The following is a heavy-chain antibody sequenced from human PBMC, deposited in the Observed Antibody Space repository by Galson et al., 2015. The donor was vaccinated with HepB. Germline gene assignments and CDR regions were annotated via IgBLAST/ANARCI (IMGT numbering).Heavy chain of an antibody. CDR3: ARSGQWELLGYFDP. CDR1: GGSISNYY. J-gene: IGHJ5*02. CDR2: IYYTGIS. Sequence: ETLSLTCTVSGGSISNYYWSWIRQPPGKELEWIGYIYYTGISNSNPSLKSRVTISVDTSRNQFPLKLTSVTAADTAMYYCARSGQWELLGYFDPWGQGTLVTVSA. D-gene: IGHD1-26*01. V-gene: IGHV4-59*01.